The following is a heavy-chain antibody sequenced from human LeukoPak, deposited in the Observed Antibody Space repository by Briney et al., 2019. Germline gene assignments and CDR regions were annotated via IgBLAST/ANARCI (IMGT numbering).Heavy chain of an antibody. CDR1: GGSISSYY. CDR2: IYYSGST. Sequence: SETLSLTCTVSGGSISSYYWSWIRQPPGKGLEWIGDIYYSGSTNYNPSLKSRVTISVDTSKNQFSLKLSSVAAADTAVYYCARSALSSIAARPSEYFQHWGQGTLVTVSS. D-gene: IGHD6-6*01. J-gene: IGHJ1*01. V-gene: IGHV4-59*08. CDR3: ARSALSSIAARPSEYFQH.